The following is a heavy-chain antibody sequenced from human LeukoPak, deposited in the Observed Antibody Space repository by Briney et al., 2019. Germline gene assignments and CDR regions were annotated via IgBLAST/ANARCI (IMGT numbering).Heavy chain of an antibody. D-gene: IGHD3-22*01. CDR1: GGTFSSYA. V-gene: IGHV1-69*06. J-gene: IGHJ5*02. CDR3: ARGRDYYDTSGYYYGS. CDR2: MIPIFGTA. Sequence: GASVKVSCKASGGTFSSYAINWVRQAPGQGLEWMGGMIPIFGTANYALKFQARVTITADKSTSTAYMELSSLRSEDTAVYYCARGRDYYDTSGYYYGSWGQGTLVTVSS.